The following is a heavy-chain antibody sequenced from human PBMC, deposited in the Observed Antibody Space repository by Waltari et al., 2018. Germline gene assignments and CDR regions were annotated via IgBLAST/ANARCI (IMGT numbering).Heavy chain of an antibody. Sequence: QVQLQESGPGLVKPSETLSLTCTVSGGSISSYYWSWIRQPPGKGLEWIGYFYYRGSTNYNPSRKSRVTIAIDTSKNQFSLKLSSVTAADTAVYYCARGGLRFLEWLNLDYWGQGTLVTVSS. CDR2: FYYRGST. CDR1: GGSISSYY. D-gene: IGHD3-3*01. V-gene: IGHV4-59*01. CDR3: ARGGLRFLEWLNLDY. J-gene: IGHJ4*02.